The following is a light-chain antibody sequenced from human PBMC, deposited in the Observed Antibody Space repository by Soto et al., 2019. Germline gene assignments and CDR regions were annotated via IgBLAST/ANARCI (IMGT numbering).Light chain of an antibody. J-gene: IGKJ1*01. CDR2: KAS. V-gene: IGKV1-5*03. CDR1: QSISSW. Sequence: DIQMTQSPSTLSASVGDRVTITCRASQSISSWLAWYQQKPGKAPNLLIYKASSLQSGVPSRFSGSGSGTEFTLTISSLQPDDCGTYYCQQYNDKWTFGQGNKVEI. CDR3: QQYNDKWT.